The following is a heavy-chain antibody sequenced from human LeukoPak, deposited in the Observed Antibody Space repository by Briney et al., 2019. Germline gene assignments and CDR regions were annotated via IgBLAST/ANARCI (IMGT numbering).Heavy chain of an antibody. Sequence: GGSLRLSCAASAFTFSSYSMNWVRQAPGKGLEWVSSISSSSSYIYYADSVKGRFTISRDNAKNSLYLQMNSLRAEDTAVYYCAKKGVVVITHNDYWGQGTLVTVSS. J-gene: IGHJ4*02. V-gene: IGHV3-21*01. D-gene: IGHD3-22*01. CDR1: AFTFSSYS. CDR3: AKKGVVVITHNDY. CDR2: ISSSSSYI.